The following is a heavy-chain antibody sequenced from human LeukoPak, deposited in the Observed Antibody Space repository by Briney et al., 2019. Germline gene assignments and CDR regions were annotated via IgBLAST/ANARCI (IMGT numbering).Heavy chain of an antibody. CDR1: GYTFTSYG. CDR2: ISAYNGNT. D-gene: IGHD3-3*01. Sequence: ASVKVSCKASGYTFTSYGISWVRQAPGQGLEWMGWISAYNGNTNYAQKLQGRVTMTTDTSTSTAYMELRSLRSDDTAVYYCARLGYYDFWSGYIAYYHYYMDVWGKGTTVTVSS. J-gene: IGHJ6*03. CDR3: ARLGYYDFWSGYIAYYHYYMDV. V-gene: IGHV1-18*01.